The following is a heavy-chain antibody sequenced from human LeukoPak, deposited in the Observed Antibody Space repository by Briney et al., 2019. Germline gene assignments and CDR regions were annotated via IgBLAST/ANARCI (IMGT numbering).Heavy chain of an antibody. CDR1: GYSFTSYW. CDR2: IYPGDSDT. CDR3: ARRVEKRGYYFDY. V-gene: IGHV5-51*01. Sequence: GESLKISCKGSGYSFTSYWIGWVRQMPGKGLGWVGIIYPGDSDTRYSPSFQGQVTISADKSISTAYLQWSSLKASDTAMYYCARRVEKRGYYFDYWGQGTLVTVSS. J-gene: IGHJ4*02. D-gene: IGHD3-3*01.